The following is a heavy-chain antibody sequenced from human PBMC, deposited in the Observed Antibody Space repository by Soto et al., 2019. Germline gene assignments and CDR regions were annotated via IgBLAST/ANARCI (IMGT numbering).Heavy chain of an antibody. D-gene: IGHD5-12*01. CDR2: IFYTGST. Sequence: TKSLPCRLSGLPLNRAPYFWPCILPPAGKGLALIGSIFYTGSTYYSPSLKRRFSMSMDTSKNLFSLRLRSLTAADTAVYFCARVTATLYRHYYFDYWGQGNPVTISS. CDR3: ARVTATLYRHYYFDY. V-gene: IGHV4-30-4*01. J-gene: IGHJ4*02. CDR1: GLPLNRAPYF.